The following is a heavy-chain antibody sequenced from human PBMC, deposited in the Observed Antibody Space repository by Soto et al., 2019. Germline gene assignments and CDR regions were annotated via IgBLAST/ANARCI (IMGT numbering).Heavy chain of an antibody. CDR1: GGIFHGYG. J-gene: IGHJ4*02. CDR2: IRIDASSE. D-gene: IGHD1-7*01. V-gene: IGHV3-33*08. CDR3: ARDGIGGTVFRGYLDY. Sequence: QEQLVASGGGVVQPGTSLRLSCAVPGGIFHGYGMHWVRQAPGKGLEWVAIIRIDASSEEYADSVKGRFTISRDNSKTTLYLQMNTLGAEDTAVYYCARDGIGGTVFRGYLDYWGRGTVVTVAS.